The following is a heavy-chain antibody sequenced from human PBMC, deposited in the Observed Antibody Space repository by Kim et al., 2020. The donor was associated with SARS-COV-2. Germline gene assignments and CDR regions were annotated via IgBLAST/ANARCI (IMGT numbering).Heavy chain of an antibody. Sequence: GGSLRLSCAASGFTFGDYAMHWVWQAPGKGLEWVSGISWNSGSIGYADSVKGRFTISRDNAKNSLYLQMNSLRAEDTALYYCATYCSSTSCLNLGDYWG. D-gene: IGHD2-2*01. V-gene: IGHV3-9*01. CDR3: ATYCSSTSCLNLGDY. CDR2: ISWNSGSI. CDR1: GFTFGDYA. J-gene: IGHJ4*01.